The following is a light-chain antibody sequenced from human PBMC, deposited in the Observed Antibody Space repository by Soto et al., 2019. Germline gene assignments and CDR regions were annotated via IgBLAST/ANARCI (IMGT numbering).Light chain of an antibody. CDR2: ASS. Sequence: DIQMTQSPSSLSASVGDRVTITCRTSQTVSNNLNWYQRKPGKAPSLLIYASSPLQSGVPSRFIGSGSETEFTLTISSLQPEDFATYYCQQDNMTPFTFGPGTKGDI. CDR3: QQDNMTPFT. J-gene: IGKJ3*01. V-gene: IGKV1-39*01. CDR1: QTVSNN.